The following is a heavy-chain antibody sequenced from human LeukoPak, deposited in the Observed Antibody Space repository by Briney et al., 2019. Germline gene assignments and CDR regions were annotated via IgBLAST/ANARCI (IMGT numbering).Heavy chain of an antibody. D-gene: IGHD4-17*01. CDR2: INPGGTT. J-gene: IGHJ4*02. CDR3: ARAKSTVSTYFDS. Sequence: PSETLSLTCAVHGGSFSGHYWAWIRQPPGKGLEWIGEINPGGTTNYHPSLKRRVAISADTSKSQFSLELRSVTAADTAVFYCARAKSTVSTYFDSWGQGSLVTVSS. V-gene: IGHV4-34*01. CDR1: GGSFSGHY.